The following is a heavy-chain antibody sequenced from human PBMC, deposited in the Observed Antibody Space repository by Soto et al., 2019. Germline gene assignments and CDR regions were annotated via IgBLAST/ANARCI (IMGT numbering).Heavy chain of an antibody. CDR2: IYYSGTT. CDR1: GGPISSSSYY. V-gene: IGHV4-39*01. Sequence: SLTRNVLGGPISSSSYYLGWIRQPPGKGMGWIGNIYYSGTTDYNPSLNSRVTVSVDTSKNQFSLKVTSVTAADTAVYFCVRSSIEPRIFMYPFDYWGLGTLVTVSS. D-gene: IGHD6-6*01. J-gene: IGHJ4*02. CDR3: VRSSIEPRIFMYPFDY.